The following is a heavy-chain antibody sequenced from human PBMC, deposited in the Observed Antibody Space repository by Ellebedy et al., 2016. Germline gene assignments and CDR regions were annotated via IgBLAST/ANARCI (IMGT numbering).Heavy chain of an antibody. V-gene: IGHV3-30*03. CDR2: ISYDGSNK. CDR1: GFTFSYYG. CDR3: ARLHTARLKGPVGPASIRSDALDI. J-gene: IGHJ3*02. Sequence: GESLKISCAASGFTFSYYGMHWVRQAPGKGLEWVAIISYDGSNKDYADSVKGRFTISRDNSKNTLYLQMNSLKPEDTAVYYCARLHTARLKGPVGPASIRSDALDIWGQGTLVTVSS. D-gene: IGHD2-2*01.